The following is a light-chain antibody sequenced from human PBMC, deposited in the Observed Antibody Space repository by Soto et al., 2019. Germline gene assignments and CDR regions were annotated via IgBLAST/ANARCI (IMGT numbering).Light chain of an antibody. V-gene: IGLV1-44*01. Sequence: QSVLTQPPSVSAAPGQKVTISCSGSRSNIGHNYVSWYQHLPGTAPKLLIYINDQRPSGVPARFSGSTSGTSASLAISGLQSDDEAHYYCATWDDSLNAAVFGGGTQLTVL. CDR2: IND. CDR1: RSNIGHNY. CDR3: ATWDDSLNAAV. J-gene: IGLJ7*01.